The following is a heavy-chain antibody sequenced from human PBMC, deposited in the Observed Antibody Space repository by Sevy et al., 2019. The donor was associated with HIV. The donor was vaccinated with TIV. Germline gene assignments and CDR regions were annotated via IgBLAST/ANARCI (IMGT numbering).Heavy chain of an antibody. CDR3: ARVYYYDYSGPGY. CDR1: GYTFTNYG. J-gene: IGHJ4*02. D-gene: IGHD3-22*01. Sequence: ASVKASCKASGYTFTNYGVTWVRQAPGQGLEWMGWISAYNGNTKYAEKLQDRVTMTTDTATNTAYMELSSLRSEDTAVYYCARVYYYDYSGPGYWGQGTLVTVSS. V-gene: IGHV1-18*01. CDR2: ISAYNGNT.